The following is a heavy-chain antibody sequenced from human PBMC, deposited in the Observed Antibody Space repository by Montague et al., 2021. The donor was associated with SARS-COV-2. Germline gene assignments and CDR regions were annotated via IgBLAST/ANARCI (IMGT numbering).Heavy chain of an antibody. Sequence: SETLSLTCTVSGGSISSSNYYWDWIRQPPGKGLEWIGSIYDSGSTYYNPSLRSRVTISVDTSKNHFSLKLSSVTAADTAVYYCARRGRKGLPVATTIGGFDIWGQGTMVAVSS. CDR2: IYDSGST. D-gene: IGHD5-12*01. J-gene: IGHJ3*02. CDR1: GGSISSSNYY. V-gene: IGHV4-39*02. CDR3: ARRGRKGLPVATTIGGFDI.